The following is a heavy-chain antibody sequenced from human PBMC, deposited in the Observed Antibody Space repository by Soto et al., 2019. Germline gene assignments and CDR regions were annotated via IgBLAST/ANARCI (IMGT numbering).Heavy chain of an antibody. CDR2: IIPIFGTA. V-gene: IGHV1-69*01. CDR1: GGTFSSYA. J-gene: IGHJ6*02. CDR3: ARGLYDFWSGYHDLPNKYYYYGMDV. D-gene: IGHD3-3*01. Sequence: QVQLVQSGAEVKKPGSSVKVSCKASGGTFSSYAISWVRQAPGQGLEWMGGIIPIFGTANYAQKFQGRVTITADESTSTADMELSSLRSEDTAVYYCARGLYDFWSGYHDLPNKYYYYGMDVWGQGTTVTISS.